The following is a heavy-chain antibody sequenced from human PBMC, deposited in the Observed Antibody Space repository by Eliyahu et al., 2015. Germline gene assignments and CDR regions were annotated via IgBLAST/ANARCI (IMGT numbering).Heavy chain of an antibody. V-gene: IGHV2-5*01. Sequence: QITLKESGPTLVKPTQTLTLTCTFSGFSLSTSGVGGGWIRQPPGKALEWLALIYWNDDKRYSPSLKSRLTITKDTSKNQVVLTMTNMDPVDTATYYCAHGLQHWIGYSSGWCPPDYWGQGTLVTVSS. J-gene: IGHJ4*02. CDR3: AHGLQHWIGYSSGWCPPDY. CDR1: GFSLSTSGVG. CDR2: IYWNDDK. D-gene: IGHD6-19*01.